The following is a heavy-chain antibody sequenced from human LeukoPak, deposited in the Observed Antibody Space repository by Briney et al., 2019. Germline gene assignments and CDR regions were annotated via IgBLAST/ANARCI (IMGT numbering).Heavy chain of an antibody. D-gene: IGHD2-2*02. J-gene: IGHJ5*02. CDR1: GFTFGNYA. CDR3: AKASVAIPQYCNS. CDR2: ISGTGSST. V-gene: IGHV3-23*01. Sequence: GGSLRLSCEASGFTFGNYAMNWVRQTPGKGLEWVSTISGTGSSTYYADSAKGRFTISRDNSKDTLFLQLNSLTAADTAMYFCAKASVAIPQYCNSWGQGTLVTVSS.